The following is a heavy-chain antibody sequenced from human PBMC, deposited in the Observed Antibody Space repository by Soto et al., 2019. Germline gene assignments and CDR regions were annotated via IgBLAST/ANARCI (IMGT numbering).Heavy chain of an antibody. V-gene: IGHV3-23*01. Sequence: DVQLLESGGGLVQPGGSLRLSCEASEFMFSSYAMSWVRQAPGKGLEWVSTISPTGDNTYYADSVKGRFTLSRDNSKDTLSLQMNSLPTEDTAIYYCAKAKSLRAVRGSSFDYWGQGALVTVSS. CDR3: AKAKSLRAVRGSSFDY. CDR2: ISPTGDNT. J-gene: IGHJ4*02. D-gene: IGHD6-19*01. CDR1: EFMFSSYA.